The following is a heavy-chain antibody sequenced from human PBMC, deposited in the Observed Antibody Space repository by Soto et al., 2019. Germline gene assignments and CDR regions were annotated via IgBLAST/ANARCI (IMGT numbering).Heavy chain of an antibody. CDR3: ARGSYDSTWY. CDR2: TYYRSKWYN. D-gene: IGHD3-10*01. J-gene: IGHJ4*02. Sequence: SETLSLTCTLSGGSISISSYYWGWIRQSPSRGLEWLGRTYYRSKWYNDYAVSVKSRITISPDTSKNQFSLHLNSVTPEDTAVYYCARGSYDSTWYWGQGTLVTVSS. V-gene: IGHV6-1*01. CDR1: GGSISISSYY.